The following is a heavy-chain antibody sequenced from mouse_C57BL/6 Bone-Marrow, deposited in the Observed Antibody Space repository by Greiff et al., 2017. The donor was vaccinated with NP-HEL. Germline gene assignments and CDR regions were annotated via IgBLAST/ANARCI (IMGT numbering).Heavy chain of an antibody. V-gene: IGHV1-62-2*01. CDR1: GYTFTEYT. J-gene: IGHJ3*01. Sequence: QVQLKESGAELVKPGASVKLSCKASGYTFTEYTIHWVKQRSGQGLEWIGWFYPGSGSIKYNEKFKDKATLTADKSSSTVYMELSRLTSEDSAVYFCARHEDPGATVVEGGFAYWGQGTLVTVSA. CDR3: ARHEDPGATVVEGGFAY. CDR2: FYPGSGSI. D-gene: IGHD1-1*01.